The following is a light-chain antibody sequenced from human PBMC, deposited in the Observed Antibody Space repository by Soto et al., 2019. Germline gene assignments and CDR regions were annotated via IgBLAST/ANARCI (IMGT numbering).Light chain of an antibody. V-gene: IGLV2-14*03. J-gene: IGLJ1*01. CDR3: SSYTTSSTYV. Sequence: QCLLTQPASLSGCLVHSITISCTGTSSDVGGYNYVSWYQQHPGKAPKLMIYDVSNRPSGVSNRFSGFKSGNTASLTISGLHAEDEADYYCSSYTTSSTYVFGTGT. CDR2: DVS. CDR1: SSDVGGYNY.